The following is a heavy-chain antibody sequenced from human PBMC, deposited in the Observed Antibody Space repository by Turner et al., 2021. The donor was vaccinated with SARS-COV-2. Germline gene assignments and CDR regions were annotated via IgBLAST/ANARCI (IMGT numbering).Heavy chain of an antibody. D-gene: IGHD6-19*01. CDR1: GFTFGDYE. J-gene: IGHJ6*02. Sequence: ELQLVESGGGLVQAGRSLRLSCTASGFTFGDYEMSWVRQALFKVLEWVGFIRSEAYGGTTEYAASVKGRFTISRDDSKRIVYLQMDILKSEDTAVYYCTRDGWTPYYYDGMDVWCQGATVAVSS. V-gene: IGHV3-49*04. CDR2: IRSEAYGGTT. CDR3: TRDGWTPYYYDGMDV.